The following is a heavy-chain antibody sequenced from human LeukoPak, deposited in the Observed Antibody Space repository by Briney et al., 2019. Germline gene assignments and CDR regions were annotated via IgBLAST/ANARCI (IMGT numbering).Heavy chain of an antibody. CDR2: VSYDGRNI. J-gene: IGHJ4*02. V-gene: IGHV3-30*18. Sequence: PGGSLRLSCAASGFTFSSYGMHWVRQAPGKGLEWVAVVSYDGRNIYYADSVKGRFTISRDNSKNTLYLQMNSLRAEDTAVYYCAKDIRGYSYGYIDYWGQGTLVTVS. D-gene: IGHD5-18*01. CDR3: AKDIRGYSYGYIDY. CDR1: GFTFSSYG.